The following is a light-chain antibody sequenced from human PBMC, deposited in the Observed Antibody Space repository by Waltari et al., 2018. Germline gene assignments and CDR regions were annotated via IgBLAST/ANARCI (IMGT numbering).Light chain of an antibody. CDR1: QSISSW. V-gene: IGKV1-5*01. Sequence: DIQMTQSPSTLSASVGDRVTLTCRASQSISSWLAWYQQRPGKAPKLLIYAAYSLKSGVPSRFSGSGVGTEFTLTISSLQPDDFATYYCQQYNSSSGTFGQGTEVEIK. CDR2: AAY. CDR3: QQYNSSSGT. J-gene: IGKJ1*01.